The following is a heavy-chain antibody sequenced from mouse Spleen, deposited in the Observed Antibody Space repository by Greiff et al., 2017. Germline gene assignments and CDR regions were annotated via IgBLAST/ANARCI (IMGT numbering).Heavy chain of an antibody. CDR2: INPSSGYT. Sequence: QVQLQQSGAELARPGASVKMSCKASGYTFTSYTMHWVKQRPGQGLEWIGYINPSSGYTKYNQKFKDKATLTADKSSSTAYMQLSSLTSEDSAVYYCAREGGNYLAWFAYWGQGTLVTVSA. V-gene: IGHV1-4*01. D-gene: IGHD2-1*01. CDR3: AREGGNYLAWFAY. CDR1: GYTFTSYT. J-gene: IGHJ3*01.